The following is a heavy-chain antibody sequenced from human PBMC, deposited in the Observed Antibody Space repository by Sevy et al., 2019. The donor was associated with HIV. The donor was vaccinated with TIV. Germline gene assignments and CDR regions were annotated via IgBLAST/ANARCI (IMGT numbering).Heavy chain of an antibody. CDR3: ARDQGSSSPYYYYYGMDV. Sequence: ATVNVSCKASGYTFTSYAMNWVRQAPGQGLEWMGWINTNTGNPTYAQGFTGRFVFSLDTSVSTAYLQISSLKAEDTAVYYCARDQGSSSPYYYYYGMDVWGQGTTVTVSS. J-gene: IGHJ6*02. V-gene: IGHV7-4-1*02. D-gene: IGHD6-6*01. CDR1: GYTFTSYA. CDR2: INTNTGNP.